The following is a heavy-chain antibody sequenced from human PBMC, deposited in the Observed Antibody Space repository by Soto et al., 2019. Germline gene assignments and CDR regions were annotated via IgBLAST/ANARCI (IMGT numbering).Heavy chain of an antibody. CDR2: FYYGGST. CDR1: SGYINSYS. CDR3: ARNSDWSSFYFDY. J-gene: IGHJ4*02. Sequence: SETMSVTCTFASGYINSYSLSLIRQPPGKGLEWIGYFYYGGSTNYNPSLKSRVAISVDTSKNQFSLKLISVTAADTAVYYCARNSDWSSFYFDYWGQGTLVTVSS. V-gene: IGHV4-59*01. D-gene: IGHD6-19*01.